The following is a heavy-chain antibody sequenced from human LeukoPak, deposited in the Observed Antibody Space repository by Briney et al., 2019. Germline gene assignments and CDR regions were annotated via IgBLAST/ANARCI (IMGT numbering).Heavy chain of an antibody. J-gene: IGHJ6*02. D-gene: IGHD6-19*01. Sequence: GRSLRLSCAASGFTFSSYGMHWVRQAPGKGLEGVAVIWYDGSNKYYADSVKGRFTISRDNSKNTLYLQMNSLRAEDTAVYYCARGPRQWLDYYYYYGMDVWGQGTTVTVSS. CDR2: IWYDGSNK. CDR1: GFTFSSYG. CDR3: ARGPRQWLDYYYYYGMDV. V-gene: IGHV3-33*01.